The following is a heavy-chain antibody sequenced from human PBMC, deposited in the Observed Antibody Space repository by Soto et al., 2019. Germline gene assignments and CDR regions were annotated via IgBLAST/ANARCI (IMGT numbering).Heavy chain of an antibody. CDR3: AKEYGSTWIDH. D-gene: IGHD6-13*01. Sequence: QPGGSLRLSCAASGFPFSTYGMHWVRQAPGKGLEWVAAMSYDGTKQYYVDSVKGRFTISRDNSRNTLFLQLNSLRDEDTAVYYCAKEYGSTWIDHWGQGTQVTVYS. V-gene: IGHV3-30*18. J-gene: IGHJ4*02. CDR1: GFPFSTYG. CDR2: MSYDGTKQ.